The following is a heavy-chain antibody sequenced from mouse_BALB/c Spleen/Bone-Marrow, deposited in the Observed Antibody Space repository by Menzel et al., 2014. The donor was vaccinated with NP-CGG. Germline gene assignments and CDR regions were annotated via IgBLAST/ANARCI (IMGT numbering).Heavy chain of an antibody. D-gene: IGHD1-1*01. CDR3: ARFIATAYAMDY. Sequence: QVHVKQSGAELVWPGTSVKVSCKASGYAFSNYLIEWVKQRPGQGLEWIGVINPGSGDINYNEKFKGKAALTADKSSSTAYMQHSSMTSDDSAVYFCARFIATAYAMDYWGQGTPVTDSS. V-gene: IGHV1-54*01. J-gene: IGHJ4*01. CDR2: INPGSGDI. CDR1: GYAFSNYL.